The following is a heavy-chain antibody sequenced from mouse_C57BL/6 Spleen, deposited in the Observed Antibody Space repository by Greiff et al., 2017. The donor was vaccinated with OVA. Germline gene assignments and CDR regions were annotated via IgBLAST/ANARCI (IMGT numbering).Heavy chain of an antibody. V-gene: IGHV1-52*01. CDR1: GYTFTSYW. Sequence: VQLQQPGAELVRPGSSVKLSCKASGYTFTSYWMPWVPPRPIQGLEWIGNIDPSESETHYNQKFKDKATLTVDKSSSTAYMQLSSLTSEDSAVYYCARGKLYYAMDYWGQGTSVTVSS. CDR3: ARGKLYYAMDY. J-gene: IGHJ4*01. CDR2: IDPSESET.